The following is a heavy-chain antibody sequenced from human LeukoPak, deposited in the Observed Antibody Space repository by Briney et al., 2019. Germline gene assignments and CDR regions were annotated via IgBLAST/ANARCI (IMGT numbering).Heavy chain of an antibody. D-gene: IGHD5-18*01. CDR3: ARDPGYSSPRGDY. CDR2: INPNSGGT. CDR1: GYTFTGYF. V-gene: IGHV1-2*02. J-gene: IGHJ4*02. Sequence: ASVKVPCKAYGYTFTGYFMHWVRQAPGQGLEWMGWINPNSGGTHYAQKFQGRVTMTRDTSISTAYMELSRLRSDDTAVYYCARDPGYSSPRGDYWGQGTLVTVSS.